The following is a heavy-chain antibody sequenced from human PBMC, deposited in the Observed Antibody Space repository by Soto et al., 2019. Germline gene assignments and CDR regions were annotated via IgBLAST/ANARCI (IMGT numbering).Heavy chain of an antibody. J-gene: IGHJ3*02. CDR3: AKECQWESHASDI. V-gene: IGHV3-30*18. CDR1: GFTFSTYG. Sequence: QVQLVESGGGVVQPGRSLRLSCAASGFTFSTYGMHWVRQAPGKGLEWVAVMGNDGIITFYADSVKGRFIISSDKSKSTLFLKLHSLRVDDTAVDYGAKECQWESHASDIWGQGTMATLSS. CDR2: MGNDGIIT. D-gene: IGHD1-26*01.